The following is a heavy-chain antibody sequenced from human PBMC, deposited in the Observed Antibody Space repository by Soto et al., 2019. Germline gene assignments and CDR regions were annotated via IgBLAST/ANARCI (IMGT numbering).Heavy chain of an antibody. V-gene: IGHV4-39*01. D-gene: IGHD3-3*02. CDR3: ARHLYPALAGFDY. Sequence: SETLSLTCTVSGGSISSSSYYWGWIRQPPGKGLEWIGSIYYSGSTYYNPSLKSRVTISVDTSKNQFSLKLSSVTAADTAVYYCARHLYPALAGFDYWGQGTLVTVSS. J-gene: IGHJ4*02. CDR1: GGSISSSSYY. CDR2: IYYSGST.